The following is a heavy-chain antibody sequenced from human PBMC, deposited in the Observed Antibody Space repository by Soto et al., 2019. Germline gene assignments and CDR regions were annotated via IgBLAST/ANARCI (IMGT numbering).Heavy chain of an antibody. CDR3: ARGVGGERSLCGFDP. CDR1: GYTFTTYY. J-gene: IGHJ5*02. V-gene: IGHV1-46*01. Sequence: QVQLVQSGAEVKKPGASVKISCKASGYTFTTYYIHWVRQAPGQGLEWVGILNPSGGSTSNAQKFQGRVTMTRDMSTDTAFMELASLRYEDTGFYYCARGVGGERSLCGFDPWGPGTLVTVSS. CDR2: LNPSGGST. D-gene: IGHD3-16*01.